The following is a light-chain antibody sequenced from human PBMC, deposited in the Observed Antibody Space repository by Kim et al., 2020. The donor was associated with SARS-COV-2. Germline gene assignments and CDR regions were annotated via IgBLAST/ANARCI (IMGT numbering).Light chain of an antibody. CDR2: AAS. Sequence: SASVGDSVTITCRASQGITTFFAWYQQRPGKAPKLLIYAASSLHSGVPSRFSGSGSGTHFTLTISSLQPEDFATYYCQQADTFPFTFGQGTKLEI. J-gene: IGKJ2*01. V-gene: IGKV1-12*01. CDR3: QQADTFPFT. CDR1: QGITTF.